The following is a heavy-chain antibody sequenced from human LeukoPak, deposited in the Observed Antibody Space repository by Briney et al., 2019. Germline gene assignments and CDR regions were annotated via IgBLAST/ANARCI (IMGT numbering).Heavy chain of an antibody. V-gene: IGHV4-59*08. CDR3: ARQPANTAAFDI. J-gene: IGHJ3*02. CDR2: VRDNGES. Sequence: SETLSLTCTVSGGSINPYYWSWIRQPPGKGLEWIAYVRDNGESNYNPSLKSRLTISVDTPNNQFSLRLSFVTAADTAMYYCARQPANTAAFDIWGLGTMVIISS. CDR1: GGSINPYY. D-gene: IGHD5-18*01.